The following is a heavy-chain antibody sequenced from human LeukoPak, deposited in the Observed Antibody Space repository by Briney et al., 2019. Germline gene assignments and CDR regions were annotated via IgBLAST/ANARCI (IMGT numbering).Heavy chain of an antibody. Sequence: SETLSLTCTVSGGSISSYYWSWIRQPAGKGLEWIGRIYASGNINYNPSLKSRVTMSLDTSKNQFSLNLSSVTTADTAVYYCAREGKVGAKLDYWGQGTLVTVSS. D-gene: IGHD1-26*01. CDR1: GGSISSYY. CDR3: AREGKVGAKLDY. V-gene: IGHV4-4*07. CDR2: IYASGNI. J-gene: IGHJ4*02.